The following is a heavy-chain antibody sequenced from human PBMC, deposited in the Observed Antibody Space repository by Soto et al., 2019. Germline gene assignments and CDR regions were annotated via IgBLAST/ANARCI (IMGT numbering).Heavy chain of an antibody. CDR3: AKLINSGSYY. Sequence: PGGSLRLSCAASGFTFSSYAMNWIRQAPGKGLEWVSSISGSANTFYADSVKGRFTVSRDNSKNTLFLQVNSLRAEDTAVYYCAKLINSGSYYWGQVTLVTVAS. CDR2: ISGSANT. D-gene: IGHD3-10*01. CDR1: GFTFSSYA. J-gene: IGHJ4*02. V-gene: IGHV3-23*01.